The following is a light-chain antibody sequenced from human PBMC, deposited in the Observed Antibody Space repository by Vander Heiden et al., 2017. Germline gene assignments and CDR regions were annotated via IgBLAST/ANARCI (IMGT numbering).Light chain of an antibody. CDR3: HAWDSRTVV. Sequence: SSQLTQPPSVSISPGRAASITGSGAKLGDQYPCWYQQRPGQSPVLVIYPDTNLPAGISGRFSGSTSGHTATLTLCGTEAMDEGDYYCHAWDSRTVVFGGGTKLTVL. V-gene: IGLV3-1*01. CDR2: PDT. J-gene: IGLJ2*01. CDR1: KLGDQY.